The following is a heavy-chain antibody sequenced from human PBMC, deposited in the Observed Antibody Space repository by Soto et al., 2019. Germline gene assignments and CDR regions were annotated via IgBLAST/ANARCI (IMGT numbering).Heavy chain of an antibody. V-gene: IGHV1-46*01. CDR1: GYTFTSYY. Sequence: ASVKVSCKASGYTFTSYYMHWVRQAPGQGLEWMGIINPSGGSTSYAQKFQGRVTMTRDTSTSTVYMEPSSLRSEDTAVYYCARARKQDYYGMDVWGQGTTVTVSS. CDR2: INPSGGST. CDR3: ARARKQDYYGMDV. J-gene: IGHJ6*02.